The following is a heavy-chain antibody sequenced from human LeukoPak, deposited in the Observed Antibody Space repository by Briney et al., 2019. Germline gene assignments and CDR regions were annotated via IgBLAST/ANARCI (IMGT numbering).Heavy chain of an antibody. J-gene: IGHJ4*02. CDR2: IKQDGSEK. CDR3: ARDKTYYDILTGYPPRYYFDY. Sequence: PGGSLRLSCAASGFTFSSYWMSWVRQAPGKGLEWVANIKQDGSEKYYADSVKGRFTISRDNSKNTLYLQMNSLRAEDTAVYYCARDKTYYDILTGYPPRYYFDYWGQGTLVTVSS. V-gene: IGHV3-7*01. CDR1: GFTFSSYW. D-gene: IGHD3-9*01.